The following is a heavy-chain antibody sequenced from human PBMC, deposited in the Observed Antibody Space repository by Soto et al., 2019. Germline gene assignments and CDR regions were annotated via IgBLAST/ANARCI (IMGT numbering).Heavy chain of an antibody. CDR3: ARVVEQWLGYDGMDV. J-gene: IGHJ6*02. CDR1: GFTVSSNY. CDR2: IYSGGST. V-gene: IGHV3-53*01. Sequence: GGSLRLSCAASGFTVSSNYMSWVRQAPGKGLEWVSVIYSGGSTYYADSVKGRFTISRDNSKNTLYLQMNSLRAEDTAVYYCARVVEQWLGYDGMDVWGQGTTVTVSS. D-gene: IGHD6-19*01.